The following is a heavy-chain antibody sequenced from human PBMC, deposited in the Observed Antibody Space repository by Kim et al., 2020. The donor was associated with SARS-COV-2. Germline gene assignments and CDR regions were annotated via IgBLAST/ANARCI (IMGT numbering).Heavy chain of an antibody. D-gene: IGHD3-10*02. CDR3: ARCSYDNWFDP. CDR2: IYYSGST. V-gene: IGHV4-39*07. CDR1: GGSISSSSYY. Sequence: SETLSLTCTVSGGSISSSSYYWGWIRQPPGKGLEWIGSIYYSGSTYYNPSLKSRVTISVDTSKNQFSLKLSSVTAADTAVYYCARCSYDNWFDPWGQGTLVTVSS. J-gene: IGHJ5*02.